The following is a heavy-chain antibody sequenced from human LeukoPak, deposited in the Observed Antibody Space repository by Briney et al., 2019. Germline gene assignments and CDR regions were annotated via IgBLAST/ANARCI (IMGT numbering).Heavy chain of an antibody. CDR2: IYYSGSR. V-gene: IGHV4-59*01. J-gene: IGHJ4*02. Sequence: SETLSLTCTVSGGSPSRYYWRWIRQTPGKGLEWIGYIYYSGSRNYTPPLQRRVTMSVDTSKRQFSLKLSSVTAADTAVYYCAGHSGWSRSSEYWGQGTLVTVSS. CDR3: AGHSGWSRSSEY. D-gene: IGHD6-19*01. CDR1: GGSPSRYY.